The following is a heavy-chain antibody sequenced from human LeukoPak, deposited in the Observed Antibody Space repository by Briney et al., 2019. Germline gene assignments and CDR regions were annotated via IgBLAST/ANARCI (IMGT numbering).Heavy chain of an antibody. CDR2: IDQDGSEK. D-gene: IGHD1-26*01. CDR3: AKIGTYFDFDY. V-gene: IGHV3-7*01. CDR1: GFTFSNAW. J-gene: IGHJ4*02. Sequence: GGSLRLSCTVSGFTFSNAWMSWVRQGPEKGLEWVANIDQDGSEKYYVDSVKGRFTIFRDNSKNSLFLQMNSLSPEDTAVYYCAKIGTYFDFDYWGQGALVTLSS.